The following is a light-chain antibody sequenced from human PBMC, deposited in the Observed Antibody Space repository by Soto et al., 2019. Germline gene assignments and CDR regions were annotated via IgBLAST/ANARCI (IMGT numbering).Light chain of an antibody. CDR2: DAS. J-gene: IGKJ1*01. Sequence: DMVMTQSPVTLSVSPGERVTLSCRASQSVSSNLAWYQQKPRQAPRLLIYDASTRATGVPGRFSGSGSGTDVTLTISSLQSEDFAVYYCQQYHNWPPWTFGQGTKVEIK. V-gene: IGKV3-15*01. CDR3: QQYHNWPPWT. CDR1: QSVSSN.